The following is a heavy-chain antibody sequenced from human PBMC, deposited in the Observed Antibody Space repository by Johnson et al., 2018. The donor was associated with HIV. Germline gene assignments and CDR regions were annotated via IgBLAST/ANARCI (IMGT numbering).Heavy chain of an antibody. CDR1: GFSVSNNY. CDR2: LYSGGNT. Sequence: VQLVESGGGLVQSGGSLRLSCGASGFSVSNNYMNWVRQAPGKGLEWVSVLYSGGNTYYADSVRGRFTISRDNSKNTLYLQISSLKVEDTAMYYCARDGESQQLPLGDAFDVWGQGTMVIVSS. D-gene: IGHD6-13*01. J-gene: IGHJ3*01. CDR3: ARDGESQQLPLGDAFDV. V-gene: IGHV3-66*01.